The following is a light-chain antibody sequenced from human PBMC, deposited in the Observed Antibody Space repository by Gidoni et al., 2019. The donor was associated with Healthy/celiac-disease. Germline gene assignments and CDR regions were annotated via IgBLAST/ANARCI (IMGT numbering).Light chain of an antibody. CDR1: QSLSSSY. CDR3: QQYGSSGT. Sequence: IVLTQSPGTLSLSPGERATLSCRASQSLSSSYVAWYQQKPGQAPRLLIYAASNRATGIPDRFSGSGSGTDFTLTISRLEPEDFAVYYCQQYGSSGTFGQGTKVEIK. CDR2: AAS. J-gene: IGKJ1*01. V-gene: IGKV3-20*01.